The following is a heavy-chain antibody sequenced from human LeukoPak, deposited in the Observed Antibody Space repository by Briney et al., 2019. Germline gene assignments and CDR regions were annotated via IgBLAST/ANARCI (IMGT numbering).Heavy chain of an antibody. V-gene: IGHV4-61*02. D-gene: IGHD5-24*01. CDR2: IYTSGST. CDR1: GDSISSGSYY. CDR3: ARGRVEMATIDFDY. J-gene: IGHJ4*02. Sequence: SETLSLTCTVSGDSISSGSYYWSWIRQPAGKGLEWIGRIYTSGSTNYNPSLKSRVTISVDTSKNQFSLKLSSVTAADTTMYYCARGRVEMATIDFDYWGQGTLVTVSS.